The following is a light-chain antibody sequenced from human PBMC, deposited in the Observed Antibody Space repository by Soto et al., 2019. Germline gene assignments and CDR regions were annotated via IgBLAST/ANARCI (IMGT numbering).Light chain of an antibody. V-gene: IGLV2-14*01. CDR1: SSDVGGYNY. J-gene: IGLJ2*01. CDR3: SSYTRRSTVV. Sequence: QSALTQPASGSGSPGQSITISCTGTSSDVGGYNYVSWYQQHPGKAPKLMIYDVSNRPSGVSNRFSGSKSGNTATLTISGLQAEDEADYYCSSYTRRSTVVFGGGTKLTVL. CDR2: DVS.